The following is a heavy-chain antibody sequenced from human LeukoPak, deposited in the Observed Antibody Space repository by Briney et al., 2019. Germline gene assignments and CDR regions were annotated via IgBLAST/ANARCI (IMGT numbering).Heavy chain of an antibody. CDR3: ARWRVTMVRGVKVGFDY. D-gene: IGHD3-10*01. CDR2: IKQDGSEK. J-gene: IGHJ4*02. V-gene: IGHV3-7*03. CDR1: GFTFSSYW. Sequence: PGGSLRLSCVASGFTFSSYWMSWVRQAPGKGLEWVANIKQDGSEKYYVDSVKGRFTISRDNAKNSLYLQMNSLRAEDTAVYYCARWRVTMVRGVKVGFDYWGQGTLVTVSS.